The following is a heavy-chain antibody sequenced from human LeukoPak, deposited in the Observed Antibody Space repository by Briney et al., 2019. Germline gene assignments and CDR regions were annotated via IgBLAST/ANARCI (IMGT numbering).Heavy chain of an antibody. Sequence: ASVKVSCKASGYAFTSYDINWVRQATGQGLEWMGWMNPNSGNTGYAQKFQGRVTITRNTSISTAYMELSSLRSEDTAVYYCARARGYCSSTSCYGYYFDYWGQGTLVTVSS. CDR1: GYAFTSYD. CDR2: MNPNSGNT. V-gene: IGHV1-8*03. CDR3: ARARGYCSSTSCYGYYFDY. D-gene: IGHD2-2*01. J-gene: IGHJ4*02.